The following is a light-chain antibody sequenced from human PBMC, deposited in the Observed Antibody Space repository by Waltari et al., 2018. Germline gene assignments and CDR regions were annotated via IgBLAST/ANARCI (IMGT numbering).Light chain of an antibody. CDR3: QQRSSWPYT. Sequence: EIVLTQSPATLTLSPGDTATLSCRASQTVRTFLAWYQQKPGQAPRLLIFDAPSRATGISPKCRGSGSGTDFTLTVNNLEPEDFAVYYCQQRSSWPYTFGQGTRVDFK. J-gene: IGKJ2*01. CDR2: DAP. V-gene: IGKV3-11*01. CDR1: QTVRTF.